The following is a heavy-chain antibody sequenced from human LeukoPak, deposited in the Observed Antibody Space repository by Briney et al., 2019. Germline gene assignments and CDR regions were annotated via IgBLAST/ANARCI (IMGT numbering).Heavy chain of an antibody. CDR3: ASGGWYRGY. V-gene: IGHV4-34*01. CDR2: INHSGST. J-gene: IGHJ4*02. CDR1: GGSFSGYY. Sequence: SETLSLTCAVYGGSFSGYYWTWIRQPPGKGLEWIGEINHSGSTNYNPSLKSRVTISVDTSKNQFSLKLTSVTAADTAVCYCASGGWYRGYWGQGTLVTVSS. D-gene: IGHD6-19*01.